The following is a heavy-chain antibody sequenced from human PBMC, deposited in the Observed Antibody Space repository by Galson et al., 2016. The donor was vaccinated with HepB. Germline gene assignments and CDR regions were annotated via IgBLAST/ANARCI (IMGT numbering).Heavy chain of an antibody. Sequence: SLRLSCAASGFSFSDYYMNWVRQAPGKGLECISQITTDNIVHYADSVKGRFTVSRDNAKNALYLQMNSLREEDTAVYYCARDRLGWFEPWGQGTLVTVSS. CDR2: ITTDNIV. CDR1: GFSFSDYY. CDR3: ARDRLGWFEP. J-gene: IGHJ5*02. D-gene: IGHD3-22*01. V-gene: IGHV3-69-1*01.